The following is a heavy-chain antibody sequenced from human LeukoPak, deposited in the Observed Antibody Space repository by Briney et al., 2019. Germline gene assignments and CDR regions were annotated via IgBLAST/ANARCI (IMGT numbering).Heavy chain of an antibody. J-gene: IGHJ4*02. D-gene: IGHD4-17*01. CDR1: GGSISSYY. V-gene: IGHV4-59*01. Sequence: SETLSLTCTVSGGSISSYYWSWIRQPPGKGLDWIGYIYYSGSTNYNPSLKSRVTISVDTSKNQFSLKLSSVTAADTAVYYCAREADYGDYDGRRGFDYWGQGTLVTVSS. CDR3: AREADYGDYDGRRGFDY. CDR2: IYYSGST.